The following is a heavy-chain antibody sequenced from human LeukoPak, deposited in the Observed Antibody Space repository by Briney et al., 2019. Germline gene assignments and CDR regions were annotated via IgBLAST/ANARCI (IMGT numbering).Heavy chain of an antibody. J-gene: IGHJ4*02. CDR1: GYTFTSYD. CDR3: ARGGPKRPLKEVYCSSTSCYSPFDY. Sequence: ASVKVSCKASGYTFTSYDTNWVRQATGQGLEWMGWMNPNSGNTGYAQKFQGRVPITRNTSITTAYMRLSCLRSEDTAVYYCARGGPKRPLKEVYCSSTSCYSPFDYWGQGTLVTVSA. D-gene: IGHD2-2*01. V-gene: IGHV1-8*03. CDR2: MNPNSGNT.